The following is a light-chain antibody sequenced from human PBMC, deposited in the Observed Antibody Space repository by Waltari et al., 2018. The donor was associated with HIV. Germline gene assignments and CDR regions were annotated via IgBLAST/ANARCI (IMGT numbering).Light chain of an antibody. V-gene: IGLV2-14*01. CDR1: SSDVGGCNY. CDR2: DVS. Sequence: QSALTQPASVSGSPGQSITISCTGTSSDVGGCNYVPWYQQHPGKAPKLMIYDVSNRPSGVSNRFSGSKSGNTASLTISGLQAEDEADYYCSSYTSSSTRVFGTGTKVTVL. CDR3: SSYTSSSTRV. J-gene: IGLJ1*01.